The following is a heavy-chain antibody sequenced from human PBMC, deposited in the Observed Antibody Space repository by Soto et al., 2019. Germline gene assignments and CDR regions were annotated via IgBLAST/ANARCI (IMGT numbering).Heavy chain of an antibody. V-gene: IGHV4-59*13. D-gene: IGHD4-4*01. Sequence: QVQLEESGPGLVKPSETLSLICSVSGGTIGDYSWNWIRQPPGKGLEWIGYIFYRGETKYNPSHSFLSRVTISPSKNQVSLTLTSVTAADTAVYYCARGSNSNFEGPIVWGQGTLVTVSS. CDR2: IFYRGET. J-gene: IGHJ4*02. CDR1: GGTIGDYS. CDR3: ARGSNSNFEGPIV.